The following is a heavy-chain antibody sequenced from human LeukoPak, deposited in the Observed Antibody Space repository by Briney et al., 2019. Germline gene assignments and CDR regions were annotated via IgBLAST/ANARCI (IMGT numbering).Heavy chain of an antibody. CDR1: GGSISSGTYY. J-gene: IGHJ4*02. D-gene: IGHD3-22*01. V-gene: IGHV4-61*02. Sequence: PSETLSLTCTVSGGSISSGTYYWGWIRQPAGKGLEWIGRIYSSGSTNYNPSLKSRVTMSVDTSKNQFSLKLSSVTAADTAVYYCARRLHYYDSSGYYFDYWGQGTLVTVSS. CDR2: IYSSGST. CDR3: ARRLHYYDSSGYYFDY.